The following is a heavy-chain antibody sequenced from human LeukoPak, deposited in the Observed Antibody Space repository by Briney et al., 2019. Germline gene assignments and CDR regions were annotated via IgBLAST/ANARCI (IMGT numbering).Heavy chain of an antibody. CDR1: GVSIRNYY. Sequence: SETLSLTCCVSGVSIRNYYWTWIRQPPGKGLEWIGHVSNSGNTKYNPSLKSRVTISIDTSKKHFSLNLSSVSAADTAVYYCASRAFYDRSGLDFWGQGTLVTVSS. J-gene: IGHJ4*02. D-gene: IGHD3-22*01. V-gene: IGHV4-59*08. CDR2: VSNSGNT. CDR3: ASRAFYDRSGLDF.